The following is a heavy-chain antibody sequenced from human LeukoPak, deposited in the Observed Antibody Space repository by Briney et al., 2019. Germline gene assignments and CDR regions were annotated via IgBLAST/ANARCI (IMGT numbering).Heavy chain of an antibody. J-gene: IGHJ4*02. V-gene: IGHV1-69*05. Sequence: PVKVSCKASGGTFSSYAISWVRQAPGQGLEWVGGIIPIFGTANYAQKFQGRVTITTDESTSTAYMELSSLRSEDTAVYYCARLYDFWSGSFDYWGQGTLLTVSS. CDR1: GGTFSSYA. CDR3: ARLYDFWSGSFDY. CDR2: IIPIFGTA. D-gene: IGHD3-3*01.